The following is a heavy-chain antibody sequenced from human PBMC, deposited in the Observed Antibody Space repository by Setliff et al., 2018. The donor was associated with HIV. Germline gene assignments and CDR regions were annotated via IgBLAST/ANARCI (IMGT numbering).Heavy chain of an antibody. CDR2: IHYSGST. CDR1: GGSISGSNYY. Sequence: PSETLSLTCTVSGGSISGSNYYWGWIRQPPGKGLEWVGSIHYSGSTYYSPSLKSRVTISVDTSKNQFSLTLTSVTAADTAVYYCARQQHSSDLKIWNYWGQGTLVTVSS. D-gene: IGHD6-19*01. CDR3: ARQQHSSDLKIWNY. V-gene: IGHV4-39*01. J-gene: IGHJ4*02.